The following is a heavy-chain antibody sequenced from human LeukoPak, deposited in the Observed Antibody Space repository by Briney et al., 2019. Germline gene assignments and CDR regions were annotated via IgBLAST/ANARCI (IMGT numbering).Heavy chain of an antibody. CDR1: GGSFSGYY. V-gene: IGHV4-34*01. J-gene: IGHJ6*03. CDR2: INHSGST. D-gene: IGHD1-14*01. Sequence: SETLSLTCAVYGGSFSGYYWSWIRQPPGKGLEWIGEINHSGSTNYNPSLKSRVTISVDTSKNQFSLRLSSVTAADTAVYYCARVRRAIYYYYYMDVWGKGTTVTVSS. CDR3: ARVRRAIYYYYYMDV.